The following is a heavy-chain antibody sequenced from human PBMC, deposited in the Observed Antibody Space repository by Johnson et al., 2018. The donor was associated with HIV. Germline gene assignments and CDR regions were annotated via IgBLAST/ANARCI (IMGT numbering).Heavy chain of an antibody. J-gene: IGHJ3*02. D-gene: IGHD6-13*01. CDR3: ARVRTAAGFDAFDI. V-gene: IGHV3-66*01. CDR2: IYSGGST. CDR1: GFTVSSNY. Sequence: VQLVASGGGLVQPGGSLRLSCAASGFTVSSNYMSWVRQAPGKGLEWVSVIYSGGSTYYADSVKGRFTISRDNSKNTLYLQMNSLRAEDTALYYCARVRTAAGFDAFDIWGQGTMVTVSS.